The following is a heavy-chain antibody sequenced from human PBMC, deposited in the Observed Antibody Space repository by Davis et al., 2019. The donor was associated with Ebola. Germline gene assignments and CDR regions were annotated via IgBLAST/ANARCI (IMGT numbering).Heavy chain of an antibody. V-gene: IGHV4-4*02. J-gene: IGHJ5*02. CDR3: AREGRSGYSNWFDP. CDR1: GGSISSHNW. CDR2: IYDSGST. Sequence: MPSETLSLTCTVSGGSISSHNWWSWVRQSPGKGLEWTGEIYDSGSTNYNPSLKTRVTISVDTSKNQFSLKMSSVTAADTAVYYCAREGRSGYSNWFDPWGQGTLVTVSS. D-gene: IGHD3-22*01.